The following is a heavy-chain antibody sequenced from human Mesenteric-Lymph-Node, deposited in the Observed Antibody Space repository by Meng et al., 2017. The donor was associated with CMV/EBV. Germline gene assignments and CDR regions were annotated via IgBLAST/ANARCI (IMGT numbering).Heavy chain of an antibody. J-gene: IGHJ5*02. V-gene: IGHV4-30-4*08. Sequence: SETLSLTCTVSGGSISSGDYYWSWIRQPPGKGLEWIGYIYYSGSAYYNPSLKSRLTISIETSKNQFSLKLSSVTAADTAVYYCARGGCSSISCYKALISFDPWGQGTLVTVSS. D-gene: IGHD2-2*02. CDR3: ARGGCSSISCYKALISFDP. CDR2: IYYSGSA. CDR1: GGSISSGDYY.